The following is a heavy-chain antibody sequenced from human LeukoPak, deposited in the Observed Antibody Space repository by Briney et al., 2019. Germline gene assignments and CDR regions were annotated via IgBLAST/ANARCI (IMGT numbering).Heavy chain of an antibody. CDR3: ARAGAPHTMLHAFDI. V-gene: IGHV1-2*02. Sequence: GAAVKVSCKASGYTFTGYYMHWVRQAPGQGLEWMGWINSNSGGTNYAQKFQGRVIMTRDTSISTAYMELRSLRSDDTAVYYCARAGAPHTMLHAFDIWGQGTMVTVSS. D-gene: IGHD3-10*01. J-gene: IGHJ3*02. CDR2: INSNSGGT. CDR1: GYTFTGYY.